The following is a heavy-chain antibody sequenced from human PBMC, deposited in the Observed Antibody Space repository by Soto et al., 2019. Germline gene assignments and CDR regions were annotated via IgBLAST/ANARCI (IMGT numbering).Heavy chain of an antibody. CDR1: GFTLSSYW. Sequence: EVQLVESGGGLVQPGGSLRLSCAASGFTLSSYWMRWVRQAPGKGLEWVANIKQDGSEKYYVDSVKGRFTISRDNAKNSLYLQMNSLRAEDTAVYYCARDQKGHHSSSWYNGMDVWGQGTTVTVSS. V-gene: IGHV3-7*01. D-gene: IGHD6-13*01. J-gene: IGHJ6*02. CDR2: IKQDGSEK. CDR3: ARDQKGHHSSSWYNGMDV.